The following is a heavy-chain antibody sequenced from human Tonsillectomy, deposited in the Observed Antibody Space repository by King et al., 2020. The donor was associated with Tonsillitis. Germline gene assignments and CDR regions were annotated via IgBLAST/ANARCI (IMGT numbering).Heavy chain of an antibody. D-gene: IGHD3-3*01. CDR3: SSDVKRRASIYDFWSGSRAGPTYYYYYYMDV. CDR2: IKSKTDGGTT. Sequence: QLVQSGGGLVKPGGSLRLSCAASGFTFSNAWMSWVRQAPGKGLEWVGRIKSKTDGGTTDYAAPVKGRFTISRDDSKNTLYLQMNSLKTEDTAVYDCSSDVKRRASIYDFWSGSRAGPTYYYYYYMDVWGKGTTVTVSS. V-gene: IGHV3-15*01. J-gene: IGHJ6*03. CDR1: GFTFSNAW.